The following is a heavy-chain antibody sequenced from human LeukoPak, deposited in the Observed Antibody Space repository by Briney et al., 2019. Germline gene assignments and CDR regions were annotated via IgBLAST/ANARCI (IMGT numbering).Heavy chain of an antibody. V-gene: IGHV4-39*01. CDR2: IYYSGST. Sequence: PSETLSLTCTVFGGSISSSSYYWGWIRQPPGKGLEWIGSIYYSGSTYYNPSLKSRVTISVDTSKNQFSLKLSSVTAADTAVYYCARIAVAGIGYWGQGTLVTVSS. CDR3: ARIAVAGIGY. CDR1: GGSISSSSYY. D-gene: IGHD6-19*01. J-gene: IGHJ4*02.